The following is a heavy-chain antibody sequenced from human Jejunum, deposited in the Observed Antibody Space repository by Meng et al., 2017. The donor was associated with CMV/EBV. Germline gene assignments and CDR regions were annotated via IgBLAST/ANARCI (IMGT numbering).Heavy chain of an antibody. D-gene: IGHD7-27*01. Sequence: CKASGYSFTAFYINWVRQAPGQGLEWVGWVDPHSGRTLYAQNFEDRVTMTSDTSINTAYMEMSGLTSDDTAMYYCARVWGNFHWHFDLWGRGTLVTVSS. CDR2: VDPHSGRT. CDR3: ARVWGNFHWHFDL. V-gene: IGHV1-2*02. J-gene: IGHJ2*01. CDR1: GYSFTAFY.